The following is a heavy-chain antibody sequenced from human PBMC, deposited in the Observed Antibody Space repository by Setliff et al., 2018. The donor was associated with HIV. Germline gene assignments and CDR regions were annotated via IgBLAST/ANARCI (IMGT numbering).Heavy chain of an antibody. Sequence: ASVKVSCKASGYTFTSYDINWVRQATGQGLEWMGWMNPNSGNTAYAQKFQGRIKITADASSDTAFMGLRSLKSDDTAMYYCAWGTQLPIDSWGQGTPVTVSS. D-gene: IGHD3-16*01. CDR1: GYTFTSYD. J-gene: IGHJ4*02. CDR3: AWGTQLPIDS. V-gene: IGHV1-8*02. CDR2: MNPNSGNT.